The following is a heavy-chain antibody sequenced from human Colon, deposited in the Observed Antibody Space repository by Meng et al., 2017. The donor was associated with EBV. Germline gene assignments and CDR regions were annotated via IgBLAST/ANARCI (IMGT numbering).Heavy chain of an antibody. Sequence: VQLQESGPGLVKPSGTLSLTCAVNGGSLSGAYWNWIRQPPGKGLEWIGEIIHGGSPSYNPSLKSRVTISIDTSKNQLSLMLSSVTAADTAVYYCARRPTGIDYWGQGTLVTVSS. CDR1: GGSLSGAY. J-gene: IGHJ4*02. CDR2: IIHGGSP. CDR3: ARRPTGIDY. V-gene: IGHV4-34*12. D-gene: IGHD2-8*02.